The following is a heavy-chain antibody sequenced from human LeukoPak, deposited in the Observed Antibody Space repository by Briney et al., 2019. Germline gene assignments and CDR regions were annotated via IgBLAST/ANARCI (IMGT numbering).Heavy chain of an antibody. CDR3: ARVWELSFDY. D-gene: IGHD1-26*01. CDR2: RYNVDTS. J-gene: IGHJ4*02. Sequence: PGGSLRLACAASGVTVSTDHMSWVRQAQGKGLGWDAIRYNVDTSQHAEAVKGRFTISRDNSKNTLYLQMNSLRAEDTALYYCARVWELSFDYWGQGTLVTVSS. V-gene: IGHV3-53*01. CDR1: GVTVSTDH.